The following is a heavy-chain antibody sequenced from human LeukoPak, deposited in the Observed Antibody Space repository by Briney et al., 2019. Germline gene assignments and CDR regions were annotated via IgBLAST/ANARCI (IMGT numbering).Heavy chain of an antibody. CDR3: AREGAGASYYSYGIDV. CDR2: IIPILGIA. D-gene: IGHD1-26*01. CDR1: GGTFIRYA. Sequence: VTDSFKGSGGTFIRYAISWVGQARGQGGEGMGRIIPILGIAIYAQKSQGRVTITADKSTSTAYMELSSLRSEDTAVYYCAREGAGASYYSYGIDVWGQGTTVTVSS. J-gene: IGHJ6*02. V-gene: IGHV1-69*04.